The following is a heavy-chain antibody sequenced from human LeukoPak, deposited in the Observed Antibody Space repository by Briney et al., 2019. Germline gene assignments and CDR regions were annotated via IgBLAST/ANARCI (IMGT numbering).Heavy chain of an antibody. CDR3: ARGNYGSGRRYGMDV. J-gene: IGHJ6*02. CDR1: GYTFTGYY. D-gene: IGHD3-10*01. V-gene: IGHV1-2*02. CDR2: INPNSGGT. Sequence: ASVKVSCTASGYTFTGYYMHWVRQAPGQGLEWMGWINPNSGGTNYAQKFQGRVTMTRDTSISTAYMELSRLRSDDTAVYYCARGNYGSGRRYGMDVWGQGTTVTVSS.